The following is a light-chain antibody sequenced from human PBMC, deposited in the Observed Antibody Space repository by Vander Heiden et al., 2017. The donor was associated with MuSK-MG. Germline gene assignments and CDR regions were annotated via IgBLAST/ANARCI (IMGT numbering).Light chain of an antibody. Sequence: DIQMTQSPSSLSASVGDRVTITCRASQSISSYLNWYQQKPGKAPKLLIYAASSLQSGVPSRVSGSGSGTDFTLTISSLQPEDFATYYCQQSDSTPPYTFGQGTKLEIK. CDR1: QSISSY. CDR2: AAS. J-gene: IGKJ2*01. V-gene: IGKV1-39*01. CDR3: QQSDSTPPYT.